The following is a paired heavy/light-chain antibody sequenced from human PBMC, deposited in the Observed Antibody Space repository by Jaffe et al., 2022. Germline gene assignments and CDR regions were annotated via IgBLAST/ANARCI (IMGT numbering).Heavy chain of an antibody. V-gene: IGHV1-3*01. CDR1: GYSQASEYGFTRFA. CDR2: INVGRGNT. CDR3: ARGRGNDYGDYSYNYYMDV. Sequence: QVQLVQSGAEAKKPGASVKVSCQASGYSQASEYGFTRFAMVWVRQAPGQGLEWMGWINVGRGNTEYSQNLQGRITITTDTSANMVYMELSSLRSEDTGVYYCARGRGNDYGDYSYNYYMDVWGEGTTVTISS. D-gene: IGHD4-17*01. J-gene: IGHJ6*03.
Light chain of an antibody. CDR3: QQYSSYSGT. V-gene: IGKV1-5*03. Sequence: DIQMTQSPSTLSASVGDRVTIACRASQNINNWLAWYQQKPGKAPKVLIYKASSLERGVPSRFTGSGSGTEFALTISGLQPDDFATYYCQQYSSYSGTFGQGTKLEIK. CDR1: QNINNW. CDR2: KAS. J-gene: IGKJ2*01.